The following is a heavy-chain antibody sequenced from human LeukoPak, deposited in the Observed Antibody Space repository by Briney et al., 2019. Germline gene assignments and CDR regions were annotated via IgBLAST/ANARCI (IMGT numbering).Heavy chain of an antibody. CDR1: EFTLSSYA. V-gene: IGHV3-23*01. D-gene: IGHD6-13*01. CDR2: IRGSGDNT. Sequence: PGGSLRLSCAASEFTLSSYAMSWVRQAPGKGLEWVSGIRGSGDNTYYADSVKGRFTISRDNSKNTLYLQMNSLRAEDTAIYYCAIRNSSWYGVGDHWGQGTLVTVSS. J-gene: IGHJ4*02. CDR3: AIRNSSWYGVGDH.